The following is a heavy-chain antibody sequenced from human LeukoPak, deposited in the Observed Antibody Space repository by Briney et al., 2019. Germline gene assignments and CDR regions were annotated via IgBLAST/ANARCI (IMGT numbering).Heavy chain of an antibody. CDR3: ARPEGGVAAAVWFDP. J-gene: IGHJ5*02. V-gene: IGHV1-18*01. CDR2: ISAYNGNT. D-gene: IGHD6-13*01. Sequence: ASVKVSCKASGYTFTSYGISWVRQAPGQGLEWMGWISAYNGNTNYAQKLQGRVTMTTDTSTSTAYMELRSLRSDDTAVYYCARPEGGVAAAVWFDPWGQGTLVTVSS. CDR1: GYTFTSYG.